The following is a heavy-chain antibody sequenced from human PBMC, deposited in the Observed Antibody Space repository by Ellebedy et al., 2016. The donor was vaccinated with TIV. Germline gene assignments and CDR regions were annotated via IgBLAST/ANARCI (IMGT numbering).Heavy chain of an antibody. J-gene: IGHJ4*02. CDR2: LSGSGGGT. V-gene: IGHV3-23*01. CDR1: GFTFSSYA. D-gene: IGHD3-3*01. CDR3: ARWYDDSWTGYYS. Sequence: PGGSLRLSYVASGFTFSSYAMSWVRQAPGKGLEWVSSLSGSGGGTYYADPVKGRFTISRDNSKNTLYLQMDSLRAEDTAVYYCARWYDDSWTGYYSWGQGTLVTVSS.